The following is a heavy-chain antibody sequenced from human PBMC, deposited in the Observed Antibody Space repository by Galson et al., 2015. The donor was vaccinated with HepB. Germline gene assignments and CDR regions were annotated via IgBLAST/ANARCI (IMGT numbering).Heavy chain of an antibody. J-gene: IGHJ6*02. D-gene: IGHD4-23*01. V-gene: IGHV4-38-2*02. CDR3: VRVKGGGNSDMDV. CDR1: GYSISSVYY. Sequence: CTVSGYSISSVYYWGWMRQFPGKGLEWIATIHHNGETYYNPSLKSRVTISMDTSKNQFSLNLYSVTAEDTAVYYCVRVKGGGNSDMDVWGQGTTVTVSS. CDR2: IHHNGET.